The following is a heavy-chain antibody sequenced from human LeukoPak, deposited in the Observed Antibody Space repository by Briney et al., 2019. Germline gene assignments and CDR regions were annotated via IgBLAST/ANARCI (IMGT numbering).Heavy chain of an antibody. CDR2: IVPVFGTG. V-gene: IGHV1-69*01. Sequence: SVKVSFKAPGGPFNNDGLSWGRPAPEQGDEWRGGIVPVFGTGRYTQKFPERGTITADDFTTTAYMELSSLRSEDTAVYYCARWAGTCTIASCYTPLDYWGQGTLVTVST. J-gene: IGHJ4*02. CDR3: ARWAGTCTIASCYTPLDY. D-gene: IGHD2-2*02. CDR1: GGPFNNDG.